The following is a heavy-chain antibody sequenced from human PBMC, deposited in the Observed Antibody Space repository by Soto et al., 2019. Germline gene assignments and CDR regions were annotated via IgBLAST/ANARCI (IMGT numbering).Heavy chain of an antibody. CDR2: IIPIFVTA. V-gene: IGHV1-69*06. D-gene: IGHD6-6*01. J-gene: IGHJ4*02. CDR3: ARDPWDSSSTLPSDY. Sequence: SSMKGSCTSSGGTFSSYAISWVRQAPCQLLEWMGGIIPIFVTANYAQKFQGRVTITVDKSTSTAYMELSSLRSEDTAVYYCARDPWDSSSTLPSDYWGQGNLVTVSS. CDR1: GGTFSSYA.